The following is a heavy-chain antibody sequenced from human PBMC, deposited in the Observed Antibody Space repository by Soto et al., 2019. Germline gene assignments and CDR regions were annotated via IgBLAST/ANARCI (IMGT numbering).Heavy chain of an antibody. Sequence: SETLSLTCTVSGGSISSSSHYWGWIRQPPGKGLERIGSIYFSGFTYYNPSLKSRVTISVDTSKNQFSLRLSSVTAADTAVYYCARHIYCTNGVCYGAYYYGMDVWGQGTTVTVS. D-gene: IGHD2-8*01. CDR2: IYFSGFT. J-gene: IGHJ6*02. V-gene: IGHV4-39*01. CDR3: ARHIYCTNGVCYGAYYYGMDV. CDR1: GGSISSSSHY.